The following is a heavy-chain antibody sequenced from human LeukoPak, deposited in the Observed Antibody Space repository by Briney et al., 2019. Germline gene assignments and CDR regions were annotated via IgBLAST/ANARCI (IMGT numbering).Heavy chain of an antibody. CDR2: IYYSGST. J-gene: IGHJ3*02. CDR1: GGSISSYY. Sequence: SETLSLTCTVSGGSISSYYWSWIRQPPGKGLEWIGYIYYSGSTNYNPSLKSRVTISVDTSKNQFSPKLSSVTAADTAVYYCARVRLSTGGFQLLRAALENAFDIWGQGTMVTVSS. CDR3: ARVRLSTGGFQLLRAALENAFDI. D-gene: IGHD4-11*01. V-gene: IGHV4-59*01.